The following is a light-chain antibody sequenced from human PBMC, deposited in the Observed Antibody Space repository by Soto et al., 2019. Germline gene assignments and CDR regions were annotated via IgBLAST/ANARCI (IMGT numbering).Light chain of an antibody. J-gene: IGKJ1*01. CDR1: QSVSSN. CDR3: QQYYNWPPLT. CDR2: GAS. Sequence: EIVMTQSPATLSVSPGARAPLSCRASQSVSSNLAWYQQKPGQAPRLLIYGASTRATGIPARFSGSGSGTEFTLTISSLQSEDFAVYYCQQYYNWPPLTFGQGTKVDIK. V-gene: IGKV3-15*01.